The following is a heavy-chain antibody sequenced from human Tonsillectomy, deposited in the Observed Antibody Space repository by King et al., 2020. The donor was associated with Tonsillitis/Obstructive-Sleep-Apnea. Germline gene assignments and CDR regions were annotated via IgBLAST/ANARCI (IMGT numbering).Heavy chain of an antibody. V-gene: IGHV4-39*01. D-gene: IGHD2-2*03. J-gene: IGHJ4*02. CDR3: ARLSGYCSSTSCYDGVFY. CDR2: NYYSGST. Sequence: LQLQESGPGLVKPSETLSLTCTVSGGSISSSSYYWGWIRQPPGKGLEWIGSNYYSGSTYYNPSLKSRVTISVDTSKNQFSLKLSSVTAADTAVYYCARLSGYCSSTSCYDGVFYWGQGTLVTVSS. CDR1: GGSISSSSYY.